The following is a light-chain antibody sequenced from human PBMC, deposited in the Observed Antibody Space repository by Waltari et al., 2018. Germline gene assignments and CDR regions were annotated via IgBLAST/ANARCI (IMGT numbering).Light chain of an antibody. CDR2: MND. CDR1: SSNIGSNY. J-gene: IGLJ2*01. V-gene: IGLV1-47*01. CDR3: RAWDTSLRGVL. Sequence: SVLTQPPSASGTPGQRVTISCSGSSSNIGSNYVFWYQQVPGTAPKLLIYMNDQRPSGVPDRFSGSKSGTSASLAISGLQSEDEADYYCRAWDTSLRGVLFGGGTKLAVL.